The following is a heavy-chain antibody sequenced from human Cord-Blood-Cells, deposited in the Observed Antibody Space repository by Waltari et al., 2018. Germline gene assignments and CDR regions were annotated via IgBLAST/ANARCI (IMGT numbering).Heavy chain of an antibody. D-gene: IGHD1-20*01. CDR1: GYTFTAYS. CDR3: ARVTYNWNDDY. V-gene: IGHV1-2*06. J-gene: IGHJ4*02. Sequence: QVQLVQSAADVQKPGSSVKVSCRASGYTFTAYSIRWRRQAPGQGLEWMGRINPNSGGTNYAQKFQGRVTMTRDTSISTAYMELSRLRSDDTAVYSCARVTYNWNDDYWGQGTLVTVSS. CDR2: INPNSGGT.